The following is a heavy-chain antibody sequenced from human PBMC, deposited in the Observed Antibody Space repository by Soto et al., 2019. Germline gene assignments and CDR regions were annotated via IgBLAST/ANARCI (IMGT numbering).Heavy chain of an antibody. CDR2: ISAYNGNT. V-gene: IGHV1-18*01. J-gene: IGHJ4*02. CDR1: GYTFTSYG. D-gene: IGHD1-26*01. CDR3: ARGIGWEPLAY. Sequence: QVQLVQSGAEVKKPGASVKVSCKASGYTFTSYGISWVRQAPGQRLEWMGWISAYNGNTNYAQKLQGKFTMTTDTSTSTAHMALRSLRSDDTAVYSWARGIGWEPLAYWGQGTLVTVSS.